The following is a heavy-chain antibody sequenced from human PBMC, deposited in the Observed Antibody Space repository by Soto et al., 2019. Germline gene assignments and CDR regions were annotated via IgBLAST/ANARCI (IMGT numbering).Heavy chain of an antibody. V-gene: IGHV5-51*01. CDR2: IYPGDSAT. D-gene: IGHD2-15*01. Sequence: GESLKISCKGSGYNFGMYWIGWVRQMPGKGLEWMGLIYPGDSATRYSPSFLGQVTLSADKSINTAYLQWNSLKASDTAMYYCARLDSSGYSCYTYNSYFGMDVWVQGTTVTVSS. J-gene: IGHJ6*02. CDR1: GYNFGMYW. CDR3: ARLDSSGYSCYTYNSYFGMDV.